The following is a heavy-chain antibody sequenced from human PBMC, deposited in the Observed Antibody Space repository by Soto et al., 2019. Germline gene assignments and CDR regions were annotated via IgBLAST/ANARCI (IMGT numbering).Heavy chain of an antibody. D-gene: IGHD5-18*01. CDR1: GFIVNGKKY. Sequence: PGGSLRLSCAGSGFIVNGKKYITWVRQAPGKGLDWVSGFYLADGTYYADSVKGRFTISRDNSKSTLYLQMNSLRVEDTAVYYCAKDIVKYTYGACDYWGQGALVTVSS. J-gene: IGHJ4*02. V-gene: IGHV3-66*02. CDR2: FYLADGT. CDR3: AKDIVKYTYGACDY.